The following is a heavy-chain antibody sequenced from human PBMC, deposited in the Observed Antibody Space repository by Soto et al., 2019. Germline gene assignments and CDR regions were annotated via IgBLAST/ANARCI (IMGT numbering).Heavy chain of an antibody. CDR1: GYTFTSYY. CDR3: ARNLEWLDFDY. V-gene: IGHV1-46*01. D-gene: IGHD3-3*01. CDR2: INPSGGST. Sequence: VASVKVSCKASGYTFTSYYMHWVRQAPGQGLERMGIINPSGGSTSYAQKFQGRVTMTRDTSTSTVYMELSSLRSEDTAVYYCARNLEWLDFDYWGQGTLVTVSS. J-gene: IGHJ4*02.